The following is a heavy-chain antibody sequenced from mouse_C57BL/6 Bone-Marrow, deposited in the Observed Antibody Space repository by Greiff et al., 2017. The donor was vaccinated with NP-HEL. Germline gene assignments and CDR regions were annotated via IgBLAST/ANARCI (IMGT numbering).Heavy chain of an antibody. CDR3: AGGPYYYGSSSAWFAY. J-gene: IGHJ3*01. CDR2: INPSSGYT. CDR1: GYTFTSYT. D-gene: IGHD1-1*01. V-gene: IGHV1-4*01. Sequence: VKLQQSGAELARPGASVKMSCKASGYTFTSYTMHWVKQRPGQGLEWIGYINPSSGYTKYNQKFKDKATLTADKSSSTAYMQLSSLTSEDSAVYYCAGGPYYYGSSSAWFAYWGQGTLVTVSA.